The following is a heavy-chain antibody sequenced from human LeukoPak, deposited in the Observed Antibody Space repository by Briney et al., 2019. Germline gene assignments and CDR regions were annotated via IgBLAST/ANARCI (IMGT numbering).Heavy chain of an antibody. CDR1: GGSICYISFY. J-gene: IGHJ4*02. CDR3: ARQSLAYGHEF. V-gene: IGHV4-39*01. CDR2: IYYSGSA. D-gene: IGHD2-15*01. Sequence: PSETLSLTCTVSGGSICYISFYVAWIRQPPGEGLEWIANIYYSGSANYNPSLKSRVTMSVDMSKNQFSLNLSSVTASDTAVYYCARQSLAYGHEFWGLGTLVTVSS.